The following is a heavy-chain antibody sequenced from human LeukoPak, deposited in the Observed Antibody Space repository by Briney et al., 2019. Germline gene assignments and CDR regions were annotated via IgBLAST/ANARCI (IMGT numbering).Heavy chain of an antibody. D-gene: IGHD3-22*01. CDR3: VRDDSSGYYGPYDAFDM. CDR1: GGSISSYY. Sequence: SETLSLTCTVSGGSISSYYWSWIRQPPGKGLEWIGYIFNSGSTYYNPSLKSRVTISVDTSKNQFSLKLSSVTAADTAVYYCVRDDSSGYYGPYDAFDMWGQGTMATVSS. J-gene: IGHJ3*02. V-gene: IGHV4-59*12. CDR2: IFNSGST.